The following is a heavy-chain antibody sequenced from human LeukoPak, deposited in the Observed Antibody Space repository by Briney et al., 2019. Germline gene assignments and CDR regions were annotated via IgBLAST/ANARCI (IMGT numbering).Heavy chain of an antibody. J-gene: IGHJ6*03. D-gene: IGHD6-13*01. Sequence: PSETLSLTCTASGGSLTNYYWSWIRQPPGKGLEWIGHSYYSGITNYNPSLKSRVTISVDTSKNQFSLRLSSVTAADTAVYYCVRGGSSSWPYYYYYMDVWGKGTTVTVSS. CDR2: SYYSGIT. CDR1: GGSLTNYY. V-gene: IGHV4-59*01. CDR3: VRGGSSSWPYYYYYMDV.